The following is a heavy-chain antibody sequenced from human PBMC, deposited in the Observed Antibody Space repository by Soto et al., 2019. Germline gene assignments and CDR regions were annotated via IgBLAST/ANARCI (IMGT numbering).Heavy chain of an antibody. CDR1: GFTFSSYT. V-gene: IGHV3-64*01. J-gene: IGHJ4*02. D-gene: IGHD2-15*01. Sequence: EVQLVESGGGLVQPGGSLRLSCAASGFTFSSYTMHWVRQAPGKGLEYVSAISSNGGTYYENSVKGRFTISRDNSKNTMYLQMGSLRAEDMAVYYCARGYCTSSSCFRYFDYWGQGTLVTLSS. CDR3: ARGYCTSSSCFRYFDY. CDR2: ISSNGGT.